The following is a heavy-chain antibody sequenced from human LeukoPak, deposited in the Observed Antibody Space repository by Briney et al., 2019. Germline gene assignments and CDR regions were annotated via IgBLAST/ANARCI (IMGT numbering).Heavy chain of an antibody. CDR2: INPNNGDT. CDR1: GYTFTGYF. CDR3: ARGPLYSYGIIDY. V-gene: IGHV1-2*06. J-gene: IGHJ4*02. Sequence: ASVKVSCKASGYTFTGYFLHWVRQAPGQGLEWMGRINPNNGDTNYAQNLQGRVTMTRDTSIGTAYMELSRLRSDDTAVYFCARGPLYSYGIIDYWGQGTLVTVSS. D-gene: IGHD5-18*01.